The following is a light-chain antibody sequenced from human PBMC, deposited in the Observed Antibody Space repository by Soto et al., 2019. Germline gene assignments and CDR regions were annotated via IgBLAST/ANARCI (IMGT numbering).Light chain of an antibody. J-gene: IGKJ1*01. CDR2: GAS. Sequence: EIVMTQSPATLSVSPGERATLSCRASQSVDTNLAWYQQKPGQAPRVLIYGASTRAAGIPARFSGSGSGTEFTLTISSLQSEDFAVYYCQKYDDWPPWTFGQGTKVEIK. V-gene: IGKV3-15*01. CDR3: QKYDDWPPWT. CDR1: QSVDTN.